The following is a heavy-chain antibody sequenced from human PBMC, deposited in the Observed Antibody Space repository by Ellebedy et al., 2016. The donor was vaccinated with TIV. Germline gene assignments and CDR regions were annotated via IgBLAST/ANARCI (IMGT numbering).Heavy chain of an antibody. CDR3: ARHAGSWFSGGSKAVVY. CDR1: GYSFTDYW. Sequence: GESLKIPCKSFGYSFTDYWIGWVRQMPGKGLEWMGIIYPGDSDIRYSPSFQGQVTISADKSISTAYLQWSSLKASDTAMYYCARHAGSWFSGGSKAVVYWGQGTLVTVSS. D-gene: IGHD6-13*01. J-gene: IGHJ4*02. CDR2: IYPGDSDI. V-gene: IGHV5-51*01.